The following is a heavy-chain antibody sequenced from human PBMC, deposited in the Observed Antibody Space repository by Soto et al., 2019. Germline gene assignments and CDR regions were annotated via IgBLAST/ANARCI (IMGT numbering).Heavy chain of an antibody. J-gene: IGHJ5*02. CDR2: ISYDGSNK. D-gene: IGHD3-22*01. CDR3: AILGDSSGYLDPDA. V-gene: IGHV3-30*03. CDR1: GFTFRYFG. Sequence: QVQLVESGGGVVQPGRSLRLSCAASGFTFRYFGMHWVRQAPGKGLDWVSFISYDGSNKYYADSVKGRFTIARDNSKNTLYLQMNRLRPEDTAIYYCAILGDSSGYLDPDAWGQGTLVTVSS.